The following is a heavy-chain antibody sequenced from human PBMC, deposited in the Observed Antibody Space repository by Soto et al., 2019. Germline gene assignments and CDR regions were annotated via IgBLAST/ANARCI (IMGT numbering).Heavy chain of an antibody. Sequence: GESLKISCKGSGYSFTSYWISWVRQMPGKGLEWMGRIDPSDSYTNYSPSFQGHVTISADKSISTAYLQWSSLKASDTAMYYCARPNYYGSGSYIAGNYYYAMDVWGQGTTVTVYS. CDR3: ARPNYYGSGSYIAGNYYYAMDV. J-gene: IGHJ6*02. CDR2: IDPSDSYT. V-gene: IGHV5-10-1*01. D-gene: IGHD3-10*01. CDR1: GYSFTSYW.